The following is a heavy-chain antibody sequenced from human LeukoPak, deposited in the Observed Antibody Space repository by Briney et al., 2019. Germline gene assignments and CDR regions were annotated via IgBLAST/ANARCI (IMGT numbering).Heavy chain of an antibody. J-gene: IGHJ5*02. CDR3: ARDGWFGEPMVS. V-gene: IGHV1-46*01. CDR2: INPSGGST. Sequence: GASVKVSCKASGYTFTGYYIHWVRQAPGQGLEWMGIINPSGGSTSYAQKFQDRVTMTRDTSTSTVYMELSSLRSEDTAVYYCARDGWFGEPMVSWGQGTLVTVSS. CDR1: GYTFTGYY. D-gene: IGHD3-10*01.